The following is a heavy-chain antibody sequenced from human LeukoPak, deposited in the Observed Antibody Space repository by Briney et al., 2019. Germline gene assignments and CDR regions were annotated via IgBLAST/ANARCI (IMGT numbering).Heavy chain of an antibody. Sequence: SETLSLTCTVSGGSISSGGYYWSWIRQHPGKGLEWIGYIYYSGSTYYNPSLKSRVTISVDTSKNQFSLKLSSVTAADTAVYYCARKGSRSVAEPLDYWGQGTLVTVSS. J-gene: IGHJ4*02. CDR3: ARKGSRSVAEPLDY. CDR1: GGSISSGGYY. V-gene: IGHV4-31*03. D-gene: IGHD4-23*01. CDR2: IYYSGST.